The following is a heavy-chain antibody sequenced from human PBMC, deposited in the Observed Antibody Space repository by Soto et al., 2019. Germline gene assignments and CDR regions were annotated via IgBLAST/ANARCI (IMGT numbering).Heavy chain of an antibody. CDR2: ISAAGGAS. J-gene: IGHJ6*02. Sequence: EVQLLESGGDLVQPGGSLTLSCTPSGFTFDNSAMTWVRLAPGKGLEWVASISAAGGASYYADSVKGRFSISRDNSKNTLSLQINSLRDEDTAVYFCAREGAVPAAIGHYYYGMDVWGQGTTVTVSS. CDR3: AREGAVPAAIGHYYYGMDV. V-gene: IGHV3-23*01. D-gene: IGHD2-2*02. CDR1: GFTFDNSA.